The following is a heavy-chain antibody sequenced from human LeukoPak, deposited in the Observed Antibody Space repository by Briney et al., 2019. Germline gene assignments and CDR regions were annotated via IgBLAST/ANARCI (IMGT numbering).Heavy chain of an antibody. V-gene: IGHV3-66*02. J-gene: IGHJ4*02. CDR1: GFTVSSNY. CDR3: ARDPYYYDGSGYYY. Sequence: PGGSLRLSCAASGFTVSSNYMSWVRQAPGKGLEWVSVIYSGGSTYYADSVKGRFTISRDNSKNTLYLQMNSLRAEDTAVYYCARDPYYYDGSGYYYWGQGTLVTVSS. D-gene: IGHD3-22*01. CDR2: IYSGGST.